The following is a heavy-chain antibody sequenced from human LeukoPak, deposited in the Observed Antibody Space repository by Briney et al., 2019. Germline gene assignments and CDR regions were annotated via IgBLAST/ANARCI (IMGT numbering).Heavy chain of an antibody. V-gene: IGHV3-21*01. CDR1: GFTFSSYW. Sequence: AGGSLRLSCAASGFTFSSYWMSWVRQAPGKGLEWVSSISTRSSYLYFADSVKGRFTISRDDAKNSLYLEMKSLRAEDTAVYYCARRSRDSNSFRNYMDVWGKGTSVTVPS. CDR3: ARRSRDSNSFRNYMDV. D-gene: IGHD5-24*01. CDR2: ISTRSSYL. J-gene: IGHJ6*03.